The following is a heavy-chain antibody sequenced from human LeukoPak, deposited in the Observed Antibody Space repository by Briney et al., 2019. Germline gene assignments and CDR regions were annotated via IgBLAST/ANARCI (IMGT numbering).Heavy chain of an antibody. CDR3: FCRPPWNDSNY. V-gene: IGHV4-4*02. J-gene: IGHJ4*02. Sequence: PSETLSLTCAVSGGSISSRNWWSWVRQPPGKGLEWIGEIYHSGSTNYNPSLKSRVTISVDKSKNQFSLKLSSVTAADTAVYYCFCRPPWNDSNYWGQGTLVTVSS. D-gene: IGHD1-1*01. CDR1: GGSISSRNW. CDR2: IYHSGST.